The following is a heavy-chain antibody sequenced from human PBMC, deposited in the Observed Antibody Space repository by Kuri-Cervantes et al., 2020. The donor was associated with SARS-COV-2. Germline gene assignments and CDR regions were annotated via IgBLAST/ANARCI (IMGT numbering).Heavy chain of an antibody. CDR3: AHTIRNNYYFDY. CDR2: IYWDDDK. D-gene: IGHD1-20*01. CDR1: GFSLSTSGVG. V-gene: IGHV2-5*02. Sequence: SGPTLVKPTQTLTLTCTFSGFSLSTSGVGVGWIRQPPGKALEWLALIYWDDDKRYSPSLKSRLTITKDASKSQVVLTMTNVDPVDTATYYCAHTIRNNYYFDYWGQGTLVTVSS. J-gene: IGHJ4*02.